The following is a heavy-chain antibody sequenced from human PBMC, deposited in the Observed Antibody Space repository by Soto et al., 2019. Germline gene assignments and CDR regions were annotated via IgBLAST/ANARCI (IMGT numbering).Heavy chain of an antibody. CDR3: AKGGGNWNSPILEAYGMDV. CDR2: ISWNSGSI. J-gene: IGHJ6*02. D-gene: IGHD1-7*01. CDR1: GFTFDDYA. Sequence: EVQLVESGGGLVQPGRSLSLSCAASGFTFDDYAMHWVRQAPGKGLEWVSGISWNSGSIGYADSVKGRFTISRDNAKNSLYLQMNSLRAEDTALYYCAKGGGNWNSPILEAYGMDVWGQGTTVTVSS. V-gene: IGHV3-9*01.